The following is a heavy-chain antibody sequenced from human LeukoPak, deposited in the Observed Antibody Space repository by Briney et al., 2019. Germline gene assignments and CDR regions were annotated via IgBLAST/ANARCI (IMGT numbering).Heavy chain of an antibody. V-gene: IGHV3-23*01. CDR2: ISGSGGST. Sequence: GGSLRLSCAASGFTFSGYAMSWVRQAPGKGLEWVSAISGSGGSTYYADSVKGRFTISRDNSKNTLYLQMNSLRAEDTAVYYRAKVKAYYYDSSGCLLDYWGQGTLVTVSS. D-gene: IGHD3-22*01. CDR3: AKVKAYYYDSSGCLLDY. J-gene: IGHJ4*02. CDR1: GFTFSGYA.